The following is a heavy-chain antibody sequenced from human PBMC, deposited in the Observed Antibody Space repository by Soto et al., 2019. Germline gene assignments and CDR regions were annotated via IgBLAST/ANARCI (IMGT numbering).Heavy chain of an antibody. CDR1: GGTFSSYA. CDR3: ARPRWEKCYYCGMDV. Sequence: QVQLVQSGAEVKKPGSSVKVSCKASGGTFSSYAISWVRQAPGQGLEWMGGIIPIFGTANYAQKFQGRVTIXXEXSXXKAYMELRGLRSEDTAVYYCARPRWEKCYYCGMDVWGQGTTVTVSS. J-gene: IGHJ6*02. D-gene: IGHD1-26*01. V-gene: IGHV1-69*05. CDR2: IIPIFGTA.